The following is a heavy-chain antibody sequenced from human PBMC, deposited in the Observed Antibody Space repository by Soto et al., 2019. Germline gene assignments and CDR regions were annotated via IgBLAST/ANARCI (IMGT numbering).Heavy chain of an antibody. CDR2: ISGSGGST. J-gene: IGHJ6*02. V-gene: IGHV3-23*01. Sequence: EVQLLESGGGLVQPGGSLRLSCAASGFTFSSYAMSWVRQAPGKWLEWVSAISGSGGSTYYADSVKGRFTISRDNSKNTLYLQRNSLRAEDTAGYYCAKDLLGGWYTYYGMDVWDQGTTVTVSS. CDR3: AKDLLGGWYTYYGMDV. D-gene: IGHD6-19*01. CDR1: GFTFSSYA.